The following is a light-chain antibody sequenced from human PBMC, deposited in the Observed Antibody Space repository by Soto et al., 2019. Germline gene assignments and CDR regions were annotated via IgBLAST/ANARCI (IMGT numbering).Light chain of an antibody. V-gene: IGLV2-14*01. CDR2: EVS. J-gene: IGLJ1*01. CDR1: SSDVGIYNY. CDR3: SSYTTSSTRV. Sequence: LAQPASVSGSPGQSIAISCTGSSSDVGIYNYVSWYQQHPGKVPKLIIYEVSNRPSGVSNRFSGSKSGNTASLTISGLQAEDEADYYCSSYTTSSTRVFGTGTKVTVL.